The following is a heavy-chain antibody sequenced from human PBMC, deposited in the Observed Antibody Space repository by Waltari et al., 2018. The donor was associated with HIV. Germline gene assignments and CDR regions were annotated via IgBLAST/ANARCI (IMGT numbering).Heavy chain of an antibody. V-gene: IGHV1-18*01. Sequence: QVNLVQSGAEVKKPGASVQISCEASGYRFRNYAINWVRQAPGQGLEWMGWISAYNRDSKDAEKVQGRVTITTDTATNTAYIEIRSLRSDDTAVYFCARGNSMLRMAELDYWGQGTLVTVSS. J-gene: IGHJ4*02. CDR1: GYRFRNYA. CDR3: ARGNSMLRMAELDY. D-gene: IGHD3-10*02. CDR2: ISAYNRDS.